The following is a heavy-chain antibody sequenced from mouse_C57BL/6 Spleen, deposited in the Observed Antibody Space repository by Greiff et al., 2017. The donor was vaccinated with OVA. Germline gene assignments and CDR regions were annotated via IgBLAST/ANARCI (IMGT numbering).Heavy chain of an antibody. D-gene: IGHD1-1*01. J-gene: IGHJ4*01. CDR1: GYTFTSYW. V-gene: IGHV1-55*01. CDR3: ARAVYYGSSHYAMDY. CDR2: IYPGSGST. Sequence: VQLQQPGAELVKPGASVKMSCKASGYTFTSYWLTWVKQRPGQGLEWIGDIYPGSGSTNYNEKFKSKATLTVDTSSSTAYMQLSSLTSEDSAVYYCARAVYYGSSHYAMDYWGQGTSVTVSS.